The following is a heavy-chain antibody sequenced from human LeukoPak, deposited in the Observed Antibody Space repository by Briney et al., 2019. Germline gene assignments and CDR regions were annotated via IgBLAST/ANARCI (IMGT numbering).Heavy chain of an antibody. V-gene: IGHV4-59*01. Sequence: SETLSLTCTVSGGSISAYYWSWIRQPPGKGLEWIGYIHYSGTTNYYPSLKSRVTIALDTSKNQFSLKLNSVTAADTAVYYCARSLTGNFDYWGQGTLVTVSS. CDR1: GGSISAYY. D-gene: IGHD3-9*01. CDR2: IHYSGTT. CDR3: ARSLTGNFDY. J-gene: IGHJ4*02.